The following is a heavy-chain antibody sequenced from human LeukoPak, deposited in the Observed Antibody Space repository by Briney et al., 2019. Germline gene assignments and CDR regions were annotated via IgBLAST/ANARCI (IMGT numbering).Heavy chain of an antibody. V-gene: IGHV4-31*03. CDR3: ARGAPPDS. CDR2: IYNSGST. J-gene: IGHJ4*02. Sequence: NPSETLSLTCIVSGASFNTGDYYWNWIRQHPGKGLEWIGYIYNSGSTCYNPSLKSRVTISVDTSKNHFSLRLTSVTAADSAVYYCARGAPPDSWGQGTLVTVSS. CDR1: GASFNTGDYY.